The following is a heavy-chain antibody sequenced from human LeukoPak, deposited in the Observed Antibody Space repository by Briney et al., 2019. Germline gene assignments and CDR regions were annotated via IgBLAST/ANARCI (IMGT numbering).Heavy chain of an antibody. V-gene: IGHV1-69*13. J-gene: IGHJ2*01. CDR1: GGTFSSYA. CDR3: ARDQEWYFDL. Sequence: ASVKVSCKASGGTFSSYAISWVRQAPGQGLEWMGGIIPIFGTANYAQKFQGRVTITADESTSTAYMELRSLRSDDTAVYYCARDQEWYFDLWGRGTLVTVSS. CDR2: IIPIFGTA.